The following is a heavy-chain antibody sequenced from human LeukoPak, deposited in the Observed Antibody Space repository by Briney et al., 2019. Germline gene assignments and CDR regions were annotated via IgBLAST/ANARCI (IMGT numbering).Heavy chain of an antibody. D-gene: IGHD1-26*01. CDR1: GDSISSGDYY. Sequence: SETLSLTCTVSGDSISSGDYYWSWIRQPPGKGLEWIGYIYYSGSTYYNPSLKSRVTISVDTSKNQFSLKLSSVTAADTAVYYCARGVGGGYYYYYGMDVWGQGTTVTVSS. J-gene: IGHJ6*02. V-gene: IGHV4-30-4*01. CDR3: ARGVGGGYYYYYGMDV. CDR2: IYYSGST.